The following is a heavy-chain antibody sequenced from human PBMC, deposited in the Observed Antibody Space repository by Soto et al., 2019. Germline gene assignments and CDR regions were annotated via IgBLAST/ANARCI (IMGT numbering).Heavy chain of an antibody. Sequence: ASVKVSCKASGYTFTSYDINWVRQATGQGLEWMGWMNPNSGNTGYAQKFQGRVTMTRNTSISTAYMELSSLRSEDTAVYYCARESGIEASGVGHGMDVWGQGTTVTVSS. J-gene: IGHJ6*02. CDR2: MNPNSGNT. D-gene: IGHD6-13*01. V-gene: IGHV1-8*01. CDR1: GYTFTSYD. CDR3: ARESGIEASGVGHGMDV.